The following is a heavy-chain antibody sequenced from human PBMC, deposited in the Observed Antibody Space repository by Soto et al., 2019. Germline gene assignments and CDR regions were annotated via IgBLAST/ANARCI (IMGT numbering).Heavy chain of an antibody. V-gene: IGHV3-11*06. CDR1: GFTFSGYY. Sequence: GGSLRLSCAASGFTFSGYYMSWIRQAPGKGLEWVSYISSSSSYTNYADSVKGRFTISRDNAKNSLYLQMNSLRAEDTAVYYCARASRYCSGGSCYRYWGQGTLVTVSS. CDR3: ARASRYCSGGSCYRY. CDR2: ISSSSSYT. J-gene: IGHJ4*02. D-gene: IGHD2-15*01.